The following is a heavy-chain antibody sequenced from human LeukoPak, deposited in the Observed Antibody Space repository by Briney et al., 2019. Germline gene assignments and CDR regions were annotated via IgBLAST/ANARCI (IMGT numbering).Heavy chain of an antibody. CDR1: GYTFTSYD. V-gene: IGHV1-8*01. D-gene: IGHD5-12*01. CDR2: MNPNSGNT. Sequence: ASVKVSCKASGYTFTSYDINWVRQATGQGLEWMGWMNPNSGNTGYAQKFQGRVTMTRNTSISTAYMELSSLRPEDTAVYYCARSTRGLRLGNYWGQGTLVTVSS. J-gene: IGHJ4*02. CDR3: ARSTRGLRLGNY.